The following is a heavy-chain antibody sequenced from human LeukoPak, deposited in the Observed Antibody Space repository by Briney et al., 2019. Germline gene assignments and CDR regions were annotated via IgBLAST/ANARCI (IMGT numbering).Heavy chain of an antibody. CDR1: GYSISSGYY. CDR3: ARRVRGVNDAFDI. V-gene: IGHV4-38-2*02. CDR2: INHSGSI. J-gene: IGHJ3*02. D-gene: IGHD3-10*01. Sequence: SETLSLTCTVSGYSISSGYYWGWIRQPPGKGLEWIGEINHSGSINYNPSLKSRVTISVDTSKNQFSLKLTSVTAADTAVYYCARRVRGVNDAFDIWDQGTMVTVSS.